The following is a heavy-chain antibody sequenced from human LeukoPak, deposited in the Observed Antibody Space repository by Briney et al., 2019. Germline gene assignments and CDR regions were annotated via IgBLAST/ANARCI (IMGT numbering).Heavy chain of an antibody. J-gene: IGHJ4*02. CDR2: VWYDGSNK. Sequence: PGGSLRLSCAASGFAFSRSGMHWVRQAPGKGLEWVAVVWYDGSNKHYADSVKGRFTISRDNSKNTLYLQMNSLRAEDTAVYYCFFPGVTGKVYWGQGTLVTVSS. V-gene: IGHV3-30*02. CDR1: GFAFSRSG. CDR3: FFPGVTGKVY. D-gene: IGHD1-20*01.